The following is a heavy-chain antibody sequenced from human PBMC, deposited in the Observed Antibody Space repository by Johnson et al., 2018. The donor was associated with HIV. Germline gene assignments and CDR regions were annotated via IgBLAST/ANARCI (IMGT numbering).Heavy chain of an antibody. D-gene: IGHD6-13*01. CDR3: ARDQEAAAGQDDAFDI. J-gene: IGHJ3*02. V-gene: IGHV3-20*04. CDR1: GFTFDGYG. CDR2: INWNCGTT. Sequence: VQLVESGGGVIRPGGSLRLSCAASGFTFDGYGMSWVRQAPGKGLEWVSGINWNCGTTGYADSLKCRFTISRDNAKNTLYLQMNSLRAEDTAVYYCARDQEAAAGQDDAFDIWGQGTMVTVSS.